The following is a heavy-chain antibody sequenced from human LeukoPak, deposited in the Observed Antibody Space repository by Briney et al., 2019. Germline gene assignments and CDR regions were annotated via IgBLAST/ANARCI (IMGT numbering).Heavy chain of an antibody. Sequence: PSETLSLTCTVSGGSISGGGYYWSWIRQHPGKGLEWIGYIYHTGGTFYNPSLKSRVTISLDTSESQFSLKLSSVTAADTAVYYCASSEATTTPPPYGMGVWGQGTTATASS. CDR3: ASSEATTTPPPYGMGV. CDR2: IYHTGGT. J-gene: IGHJ6*02. CDR1: GGSISGGGYY. V-gene: IGHV4-31*03. D-gene: IGHD5-12*01.